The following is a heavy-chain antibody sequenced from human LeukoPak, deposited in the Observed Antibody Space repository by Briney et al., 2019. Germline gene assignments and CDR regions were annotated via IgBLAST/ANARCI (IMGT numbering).Heavy chain of an antibody. V-gene: IGHV3-7*01. CDR3: ARVGGSSSSFDP. J-gene: IGHJ5*02. CDR2: IKQDGSEK. CDR1: GFTFSIYW. D-gene: IGHD1-26*01. Sequence: GGSLRLSCAASGFTFSIYWMSWVRQAPGKGLEWVANIKQDGSEKYYVDSVKGRFTISRDNAKNSLYLQMNGLRAEDTAVYYCARVGGSSSSFDPWGQGTLVTVSS.